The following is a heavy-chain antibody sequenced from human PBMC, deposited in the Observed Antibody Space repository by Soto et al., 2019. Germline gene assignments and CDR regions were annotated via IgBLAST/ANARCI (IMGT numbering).Heavy chain of an antibody. J-gene: IGHJ3*02. CDR1: GGTLSDHG. CDR2: TIPVFNTA. Sequence: QVQLEQSGAEVKKPGSSVKVSCKASGGTLSDHGVAWLRQAPGQGLEWMGGTIPVFNTAKYAQKFQGRVTVNADQLPHIAYMELSSLRSADTASYFCALGVYGSGNYYTGPSAFDIWGQGTMVIVSS. D-gene: IGHD3-10*01. V-gene: IGHV1-69*01. CDR3: ALGVYGSGNYYTGPSAFDI.